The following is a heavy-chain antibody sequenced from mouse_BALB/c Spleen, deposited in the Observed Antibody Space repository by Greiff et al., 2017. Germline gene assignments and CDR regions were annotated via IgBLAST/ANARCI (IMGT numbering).Heavy chain of an antibody. CDR2: IRSKSNNYAT. CDR3: VRSCYRSFYYAMDY. V-gene: IGHV10-1*02. Sequence: EVQRVESGGGLVQPKGSLKLSCAASGFTFNTYAMNWVRQAPGKGLEWVARIRSKSNNYATYYADSVKDRFTISRDDSQSMLYLQMNNLKTEDTAMYYCVRSCYRSFYYAMDYWGQGTSVTVSS. CDR1: GFTFNTYA. J-gene: IGHJ4*01. D-gene: IGHD2-12*01.